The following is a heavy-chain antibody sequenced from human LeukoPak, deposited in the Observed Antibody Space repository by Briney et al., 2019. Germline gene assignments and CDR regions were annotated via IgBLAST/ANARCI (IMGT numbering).Heavy chain of an antibody. CDR3: ARTRGSINAFDI. Sequence: ASVKVSCKASGGTFSSYAISWVRQAPGQGLEWMGGIIPIFGTANYAQKFQGRVTITTDESTSTAYMERSSLRSEDTAVYYCARTRGSINAFDIWGQGTMVTVSS. V-gene: IGHV1-69*05. CDR1: GGTFSSYA. J-gene: IGHJ3*02. CDR2: IIPIFGTA.